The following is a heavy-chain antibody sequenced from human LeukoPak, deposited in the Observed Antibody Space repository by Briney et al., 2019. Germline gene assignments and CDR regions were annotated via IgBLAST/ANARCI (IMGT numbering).Heavy chain of an antibody. Sequence: AGGSLRLSCVASGFIFSSYAMSWVRQAPGKGLEWGSAISGRGGSTYYADSVKGRFTISRDNSKNTLYLQMNSLTAEDTAVYYCAKDLMYYYDSSGYYNYWGQGTLVTVSS. CDR3: AKDLMYYYDSSGYYNY. CDR2: ISGRGGST. J-gene: IGHJ4*02. CDR1: GFIFSSYA. D-gene: IGHD3-22*01. V-gene: IGHV3-23*01.